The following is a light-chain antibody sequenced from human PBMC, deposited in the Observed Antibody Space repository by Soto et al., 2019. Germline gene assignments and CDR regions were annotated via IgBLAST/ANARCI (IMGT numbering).Light chain of an antibody. CDR2: LEGSGSY. Sequence: QLVLTQSSSASASLGSSVKLTCTLSSGHSSYIIAWHQQQPGKAPRYLMKLEGSGSYNTGSGVPDRFSGSSSGADRYLTISNLQSEDEADYYCETWDSRVFGGGTKLTVL. J-gene: IGLJ3*02. CDR3: ETWDSRV. CDR1: SGHSSYI. V-gene: IGLV4-60*03.